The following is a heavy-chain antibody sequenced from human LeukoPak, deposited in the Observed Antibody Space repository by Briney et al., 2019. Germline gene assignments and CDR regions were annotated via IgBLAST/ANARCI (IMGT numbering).Heavy chain of an antibody. Sequence: PSETLSLTCTVSGGSISSYYWSWIRQPPGKGLEWIGYIYYIGSTNYNPSLKSRVTISVDTSKNQFSLKLSSVTAADTAVYYCATRLDGDYGAFDIWGQGTMVTVSS. CDR1: GGSISSYY. J-gene: IGHJ3*02. V-gene: IGHV4-59*01. CDR2: IYYIGST. D-gene: IGHD4-17*01. CDR3: ATRLDGDYGAFDI.